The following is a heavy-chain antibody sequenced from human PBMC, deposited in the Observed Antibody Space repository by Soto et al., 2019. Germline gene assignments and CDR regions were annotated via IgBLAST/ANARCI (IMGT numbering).Heavy chain of an antibody. Sequence: QVQLVESRGGVVQPGRSLRLSCAASGFTFSSYGMHWVRQAPGKGLEWVAVISYDGSNKYYADSVKGRFTISRDNSKNTLYLQMNSLRGEDTAVYYCAKDLLRPGRAYGMDVWGQGTTVTVSS. CDR1: GFTFSSYG. CDR3: AKDLLRPGRAYGMDV. V-gene: IGHV3-30*18. J-gene: IGHJ6*02. CDR2: ISYDGSNK.